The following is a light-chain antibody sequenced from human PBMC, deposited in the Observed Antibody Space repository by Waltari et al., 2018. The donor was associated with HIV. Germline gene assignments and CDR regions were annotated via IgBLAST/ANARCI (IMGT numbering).Light chain of an antibody. CDR3: HQYYSPPYT. Sequence: DVLTAQFTVPMSLYLGERATINCTSSQDVDLRTKHRDYHHIACDQHKPLHPPKLLFYWASDRASGVPDRFSASGSGADFSLTISRLQAEYVAFYYCHQYYSPPYTFGPWTKVDI. CDR1: QDVDLRTKHRDY. CDR2: WAS. J-gene: IGKJ3*01. V-gene: IGKV4-1*01.